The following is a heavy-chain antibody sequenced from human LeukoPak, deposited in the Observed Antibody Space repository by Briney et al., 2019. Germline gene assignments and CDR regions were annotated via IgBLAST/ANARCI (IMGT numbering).Heavy chain of an antibody. CDR2: IYHSGST. CDR1: GGSISSGGYY. J-gene: IGHJ4*02. Sequence: SETLSLTCTVSGGSISSGGYYWSWIRQPPGKGLEWIGYIYHSGSTYYNPSLKSRVTISVDRSKNQFSLKVTSVTAADTAVYYCATRGDYDLDYWGQGTLVTVSS. V-gene: IGHV4-30-2*01. D-gene: IGHD3-22*01. CDR3: ATRGDYDLDY.